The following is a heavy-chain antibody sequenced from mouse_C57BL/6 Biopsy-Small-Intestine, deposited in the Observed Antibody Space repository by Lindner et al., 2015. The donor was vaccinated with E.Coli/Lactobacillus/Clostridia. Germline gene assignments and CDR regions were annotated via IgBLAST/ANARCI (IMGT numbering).Heavy chain of an antibody. J-gene: IGHJ4*01. CDR3: ARGYYGSSYGAMDY. V-gene: IGHV1-80*01. Sequence: VQLQESGAELVKPGASVKISCKASGYAFSSYWMNWVKQRPGKGLEWIGQIYPGDGDTNYNGKFKGKATLTADKSSSTAYMQLSSLTSEDSAVYFCARGYYGSSYGAMDYWGQGTSVTVSP. CDR1: GYAFSSYW. D-gene: IGHD1-1*01. CDR2: IYPGDGDT.